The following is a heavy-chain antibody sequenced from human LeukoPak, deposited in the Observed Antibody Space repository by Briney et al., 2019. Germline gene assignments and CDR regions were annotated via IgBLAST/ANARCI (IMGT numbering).Heavy chain of an antibody. D-gene: IGHD5-18*01. J-gene: IGHJ4*02. V-gene: IGHV3-30*02. CDR2: LRRDGSDK. CDR3: AKDHSQNFDY. CDR1: GFTFSNYG. Sequence: GGSLGLSCAASGFTFSNYGMHWVRQAPGKGLEWVAFLRRDGSDKYYADTVKGRFTISSDNSKNTVYLQMNSLRPEDTAVYYCAKDHSQNFDYWGQGTLVTVSS.